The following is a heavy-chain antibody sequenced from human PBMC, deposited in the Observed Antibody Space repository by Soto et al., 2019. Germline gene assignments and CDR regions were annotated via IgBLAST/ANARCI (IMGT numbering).Heavy chain of an antibody. CDR2: INPNSGGT. J-gene: IGHJ5*02. D-gene: IGHD2-2*01. CDR3: AREHCSSTSCYFWFDP. V-gene: IGHV1-2*02. Sequence: ASVKVSCKASGYTFTGYYMHWVRQAPGQGLEWMGWINPNSGGTNYAQKFQGRVTMTRDTSISTAYMELSRLRSDDTAVYYCAREHCSSTSCYFWFDPWGQGTLVTVPQ. CDR1: GYTFTGYY.